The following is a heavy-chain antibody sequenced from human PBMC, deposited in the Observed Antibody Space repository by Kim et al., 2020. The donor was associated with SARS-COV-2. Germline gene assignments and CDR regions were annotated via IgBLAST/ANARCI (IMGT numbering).Heavy chain of an antibody. CDR2: IIPIFGTA. CDR3: ARETLAAAATSRWYYYGMDV. Sequence: SVKVSCKASGGTFSSYAISWVRQAPGQGLEWMGGIIPIFGTANYAQKFQGRVTITADESTSTAYMELSSLRSEDTAVYYCARETLAAAATSRWYYYGMDVWGQGTTVTVSS. D-gene: IGHD6-13*01. J-gene: IGHJ6*02. CDR1: GGTFSSYA. V-gene: IGHV1-69*13.